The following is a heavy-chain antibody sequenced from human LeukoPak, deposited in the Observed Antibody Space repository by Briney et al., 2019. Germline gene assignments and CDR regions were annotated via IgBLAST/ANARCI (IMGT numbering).Heavy chain of an antibody. CDR3: AKGYRNHLLILLDS. J-gene: IGHJ5*01. D-gene: IGHD3-16*01. CDR1: GFTFSSYW. CDR2: IKQDGSEK. Sequence: GGSLRFSCAASGFTFSSYWLSWVRQAPRKGLEWVAYIKQDGSEKYYVDSVKGRLTNTRDNSKNTLYLQMNSLRAADTAVYYCAKGYRNHLLILLDSWGQGTMVTVSS. V-gene: IGHV3-7*01.